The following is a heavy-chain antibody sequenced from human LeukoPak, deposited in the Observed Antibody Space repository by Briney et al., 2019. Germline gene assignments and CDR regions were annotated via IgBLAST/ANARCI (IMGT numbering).Heavy chain of an antibody. D-gene: IGHD3-16*01. CDR1: GDSIRSYY. CDR2: IHYSGST. Sequence: PSETLSLTCTVSGDSIRSYYWSWIRQPSGKGLEWIGNIHYSGSTKYNSSLKSRVTISVDTSNNQFSLRVTSLTAADTAVYYCARLGALHDAFDVWGQGTLVTVSS. J-gene: IGHJ3*01. V-gene: IGHV4-59*12. CDR3: ARLGALHDAFDV.